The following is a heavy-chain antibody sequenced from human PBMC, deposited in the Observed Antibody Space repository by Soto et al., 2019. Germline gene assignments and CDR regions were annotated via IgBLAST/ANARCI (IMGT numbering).Heavy chain of an antibody. D-gene: IGHD2-15*01. V-gene: IGHV4-30-4*01. CDR3: ARGRYCLTGRCFPNWFDS. CDR1: GDSISTVDYF. J-gene: IGHJ5*01. CDR2: IYKSATT. Sequence: TLSLTCSVSGDSISTVDYFWAWIRQPPGQALEYIGYIYKSATTYYNPSFESRVAISLDTSKSQFSLNVTSVTAADTAVYFCARGRYCLTGRCFPNWFDSWGQGTLVTVS.